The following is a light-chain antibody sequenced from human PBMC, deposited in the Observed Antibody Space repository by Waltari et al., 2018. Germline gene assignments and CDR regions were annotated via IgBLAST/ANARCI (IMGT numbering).Light chain of an antibody. J-gene: IGLJ2*01. CDR1: SRDVGGSTY. CDR3: SSYTSSSTLVV. Sequence: QSALTQPASVSGSPGQPITISCPGTSRDVGGSTYVSWYQQHPDKAPKLMIYEVNNRPSRISNRFSGSKSGNTASLTISGLKAEDEADYYCSSYTSSSTLVVFGGGTKLTVL. CDR2: EVN. V-gene: IGLV2-14*01.